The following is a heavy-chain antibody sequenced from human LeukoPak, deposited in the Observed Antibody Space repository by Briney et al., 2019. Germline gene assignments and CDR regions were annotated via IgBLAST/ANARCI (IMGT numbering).Heavy chain of an antibody. CDR1: GFTFSSYW. V-gene: IGHV3-7*01. Sequence: GGSLRLSCAASGFTFSSYWMTWVRQAPGRGLEWVASIKQDGSEKYYVDSVKGRFTISRDNAKNSLYLQMNSLRAEDTAVYYCARPMVRGVNWFDPWGQGTLVTVSS. J-gene: IGHJ5*02. CDR2: IKQDGSEK. D-gene: IGHD3-10*01. CDR3: ARPMVRGVNWFDP.